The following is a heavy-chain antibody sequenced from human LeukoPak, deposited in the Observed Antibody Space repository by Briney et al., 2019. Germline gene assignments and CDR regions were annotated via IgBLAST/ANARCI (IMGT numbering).Heavy chain of an antibody. CDR2: TYYRSNWFN. CDR3: AREGGNLRADSGKVYSGFDY. V-gene: IGHV6-1*01. CDR1: GDSVSRNSAA. J-gene: IGHJ4*02. Sequence: SQTLSLTCAISGDSVSRNSAAWHWIRQSPSRGLGWLGRTYYRSNWFNDYAVSMKGRIIINPDISKYQFSMHLNSVTPEDTAVYFWAREGGNLRADSGKVYSGFDYWGLGILVSVSS. D-gene: IGHD5-12*01.